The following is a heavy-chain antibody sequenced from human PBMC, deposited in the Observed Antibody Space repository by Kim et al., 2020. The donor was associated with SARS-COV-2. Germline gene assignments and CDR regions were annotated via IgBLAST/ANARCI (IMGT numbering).Heavy chain of an antibody. CDR3: AREVAVTGSQTFDY. Sequence: AQEFQERVTMTRDTSISTAYMELSRLRSDDTAVYYCAREVAVTGSQTFDYWGQGTLVTVSS. D-gene: IGHD6-13*01. V-gene: IGHV1-2*02. J-gene: IGHJ4*02.